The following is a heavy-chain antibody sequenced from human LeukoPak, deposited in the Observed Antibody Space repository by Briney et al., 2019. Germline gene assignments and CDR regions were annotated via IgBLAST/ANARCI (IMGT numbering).Heavy chain of an antibody. Sequence: ASVKLSSKASGYTFIGYYIHWVRQAPGQGLEWIGWINPNMGGTKSAQQSQGRVTMTRDTSISTAYMELSSLRSDDPAVCYCARVSSTILARAFDYWGQGTVVTVSS. CDR1: GYTFIGYY. D-gene: IGHD2/OR15-2a*01. CDR2: INPNMGGT. J-gene: IGHJ4*02. CDR3: ARVSSTILARAFDY. V-gene: IGHV1-2*02.